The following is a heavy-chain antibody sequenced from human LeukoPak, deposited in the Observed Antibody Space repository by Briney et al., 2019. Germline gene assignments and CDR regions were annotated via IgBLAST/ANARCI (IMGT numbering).Heavy chain of an antibody. V-gene: IGHV7-4-1*02. J-gene: IGHJ4*02. CDR1: GYTFTSYA. CDR2: INTNTGNP. D-gene: IGHD6-19*01. CDR3: ARGNIKQWLAVFDY. Sequence: ASVKVSCKASGYTFTSYAMNWVRQAPGQGLEWMGWINTNTGNPTYAQGFTGRFVFSLDTSVSTAYLQISSLKAEDTAVYYCARGNIKQWLAVFDYWGQGTLVTVSS.